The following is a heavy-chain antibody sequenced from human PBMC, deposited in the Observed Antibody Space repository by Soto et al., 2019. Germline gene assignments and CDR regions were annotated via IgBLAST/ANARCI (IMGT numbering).Heavy chain of an antibody. Sequence: ASVKVSCKASGYAFTNYYIHWVRQAPGQGLEWMGWISAYNGNTNYAQKLQGRVTMTTDTSTSTAYMELRSLRSDDTAVYYCARAESSGWYKIAFDIWGEGTMVTVS. V-gene: IGHV1-18*04. CDR3: ARAESSGWYKIAFDI. CDR1: GYAFTNYY. CDR2: ISAYNGNT. D-gene: IGHD6-19*01. J-gene: IGHJ3*02.